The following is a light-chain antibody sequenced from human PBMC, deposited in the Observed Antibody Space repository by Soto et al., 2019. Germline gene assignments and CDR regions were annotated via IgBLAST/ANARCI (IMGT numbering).Light chain of an antibody. CDR3: VAWDDSLNGYVV. Sequence: HPPKESGSRGPPDTLYCSGSSSNIGSNTVNWYQQLPGTAPKLVIYSNNQRPSGVPDRFSGSKSGTSASLAISGLQSEDEADYYCVAWDDSLNGYVVFGGGTKVTVL. J-gene: IGLJ2*01. CDR1: SSNIGSNT. V-gene: IGLV1-44*01. CDR2: SNN.